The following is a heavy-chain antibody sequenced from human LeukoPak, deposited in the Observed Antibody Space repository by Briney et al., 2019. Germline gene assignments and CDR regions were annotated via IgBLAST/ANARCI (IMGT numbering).Heavy chain of an antibody. CDR2: ISGSGGST. D-gene: IGHD6-19*01. Sequence: GGSLRLSCAASGFTFSSYAMSWVRQAPGKGLEWDSTISGSGGSTYYADSVKGRFTISRDNSKNTLYLQMNSLRAEDTAVYYCAKNGGIAVAGWFDPWGQGTLVTVSS. V-gene: IGHV3-23*01. CDR1: GFTFSSYA. J-gene: IGHJ5*02. CDR3: AKNGGIAVAGWFDP.